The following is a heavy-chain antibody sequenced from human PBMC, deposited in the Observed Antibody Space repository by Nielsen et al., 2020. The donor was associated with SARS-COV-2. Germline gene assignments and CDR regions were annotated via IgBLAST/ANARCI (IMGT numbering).Heavy chain of an antibody. V-gene: IGHV3-11*03. D-gene: IGHD1-14*01. J-gene: IGHJ6*02. CDR2: ISDSSSYT. Sequence: GGSLSLSCAASGFPFSDYYMSWIRQAPGKGLEWVSYISDSSSYTNYAESVKGRFTISRDNAKNSLYLQMNSLRAEDTALYHCATETGPLSLGYYGMDVWGQGTTVTVSS. CDR1: GFPFSDYY. CDR3: ATETGPLSLGYYGMDV.